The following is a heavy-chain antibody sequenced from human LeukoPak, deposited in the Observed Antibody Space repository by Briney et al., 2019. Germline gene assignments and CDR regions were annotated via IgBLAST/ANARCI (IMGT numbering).Heavy chain of an antibody. D-gene: IGHD6-13*01. J-gene: IGHJ4*02. CDR1: GDSFSSNSAA. CDR3: ARAYGSSWYVDY. Sequence: SQTLSLTCAISGDSFSSNSAAWNWPRQSPSRGLEWLGRTYYRSKWYNDYAVSVKSRITINPDTSKNQFSLQLNSVTPEDTAVYYCARAYGSSWYVDYWGQGTLVTVSS. V-gene: IGHV6-1*01. CDR2: TYYRSKWYN.